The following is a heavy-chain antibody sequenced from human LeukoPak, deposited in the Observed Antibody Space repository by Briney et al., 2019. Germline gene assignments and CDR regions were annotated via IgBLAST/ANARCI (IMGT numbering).Heavy chain of an antibody. J-gene: IGHJ6*02. V-gene: IGHV5-51*01. D-gene: IGHD3-10*01. CDR1: GYSFTSYW. CDR3: ARLPILLWFGELDDYYYYGMDV. CDR2: IYPGDSDT. Sequence: GESLKISCKGSGYSFTSYWIGWVRQMPGKGLEWMGIIYPGDSDTRYSPSFQGQVTISADKSISTAYLQWSSLKASDTAMYYCARLPILLWFGELDDYYYYGMDVWGQGTTVTVSS.